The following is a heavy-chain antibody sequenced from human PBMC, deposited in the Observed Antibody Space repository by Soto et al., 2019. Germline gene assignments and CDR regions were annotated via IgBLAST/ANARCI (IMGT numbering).Heavy chain of an antibody. V-gene: IGHV4-59*01. CDR3: ARVGRNWFDP. CDR2: FYFSGST. CDR1: GASITSYY. Sequence: PSETLSLTCAVSGASITSYYWYWVRQPPGKVLEWFGYFYFSGSTNYNPSLKIRVTISVDTSKNQFSLNLSSVSAADTAVYYCARVGRNWFDPWGQGTLVTVSS. J-gene: IGHJ5*02.